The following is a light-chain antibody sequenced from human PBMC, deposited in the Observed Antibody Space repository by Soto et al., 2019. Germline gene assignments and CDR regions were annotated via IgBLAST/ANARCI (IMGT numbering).Light chain of an antibody. V-gene: IGKV1-27*01. Sequence: DIQMTQSPSSLSASVGDRVTITCRASQGISNYLAWYQQKPGKVPKLLIYAASTLQSGVPSRFSGSGSGTDFTLTISSLQPXXXXXXXXXXXXSAPRTFGQGTKVEIK. CDR1: QGISNY. CDR3: XXXXSAPRT. CDR2: AAS. J-gene: IGKJ1*01.